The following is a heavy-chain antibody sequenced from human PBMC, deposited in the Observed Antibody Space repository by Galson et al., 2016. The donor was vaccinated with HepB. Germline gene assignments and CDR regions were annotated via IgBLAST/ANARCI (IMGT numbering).Heavy chain of an antibody. CDR1: GGTFSSYV. V-gene: IGHV1-69*13. D-gene: IGHD3-22*01. J-gene: IGHJ6*02. CDR3: ASGPEYDSNAYYRGRGKYYGMDV. CDR2: VIPMFREA. Sequence: SVKVSCKASGGTFSSYVISWVRQAPGQGLEWMGGVIPMFREANYPQTVQGRVTITAHEPTSTAYMQQSSLRSEDTAVYYCASGPEYDSNAYYRGRGKYYGMDVWGQGTTVTVSS.